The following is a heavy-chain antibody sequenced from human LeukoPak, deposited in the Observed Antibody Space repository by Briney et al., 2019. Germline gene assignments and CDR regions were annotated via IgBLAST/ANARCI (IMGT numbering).Heavy chain of an antibody. V-gene: IGHV1-69*01. J-gene: IGHJ3*02. Sequence: ASVKVSCKASGGTFSSYAISWVRQAPGQGLEWMGGIIPIFGTANYAQKFQGRVTITADESASTVYMELSSLRSEDTAVYYCARVQHIVVVTAVADAFDIWGQGTMVTVSS. CDR2: IIPIFGTA. CDR1: GGTFSSYA. CDR3: ARVQHIVVVTAVADAFDI. D-gene: IGHD2-21*02.